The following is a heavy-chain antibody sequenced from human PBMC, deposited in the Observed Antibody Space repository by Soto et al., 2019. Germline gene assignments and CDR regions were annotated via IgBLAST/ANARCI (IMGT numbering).Heavy chain of an antibody. D-gene: IGHD2-2*01. Sequence: VASVKVSCKASGGTFSSYAISWVRQAPGQGLEWMGGIIPIFGTANYAQKFQGRVTITADKSTSTAYMELSSLRSEDTAVYYCARGAIVVVPAAKGLSGMDVWGQGTTVTVSS. CDR1: GGTFSSYA. V-gene: IGHV1-69*06. CDR2: IIPIFGTA. J-gene: IGHJ6*02. CDR3: ARGAIVVVPAAKGLSGMDV.